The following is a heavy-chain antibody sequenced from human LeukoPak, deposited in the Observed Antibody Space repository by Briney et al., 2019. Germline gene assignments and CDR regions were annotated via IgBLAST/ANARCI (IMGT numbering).Heavy chain of an antibody. Sequence: GGSLRLSCAASGFTFSSYAMSWVRQAPGKGLEWVSGISGGADYTYYADSVKGRFTISRDNSNNTLYLDMISLRAEDTAFYYCAKDRRYCSSPTCPQYFDYWGQGTLVTVSS. CDR2: ISGGADYT. J-gene: IGHJ4*02. D-gene: IGHD2-2*01. CDR1: GFTFSSYA. CDR3: AKDRRYCSSPTCPQYFDY. V-gene: IGHV3-23*01.